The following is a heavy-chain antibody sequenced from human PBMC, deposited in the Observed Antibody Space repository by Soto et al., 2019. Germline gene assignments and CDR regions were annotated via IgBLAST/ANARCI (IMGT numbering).Heavy chain of an antibody. CDR1: NDSITNGNW. V-gene: IGHV4-4*02. Sequence: QVQLQESGPGLVKPSGTLSLTCAVSNDSITNGNWWSWGRRPPPEGLVGIGDIYHTGSTTYNPSLKSRVIISIGTAKNNFSLRLSSVTAADTAVYYCATIWGALAKIAGWFGPWGQGTLVTVSS. CDR3: ATIWGALAKIAGWFGP. J-gene: IGHJ5*02. CDR2: IYHTGST. D-gene: IGHD5-12*01.